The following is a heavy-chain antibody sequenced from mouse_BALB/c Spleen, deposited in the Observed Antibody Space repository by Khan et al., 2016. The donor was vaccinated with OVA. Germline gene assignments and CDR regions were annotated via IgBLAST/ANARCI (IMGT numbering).Heavy chain of an antibody. CDR1: GFDFSRYW. J-gene: IGHJ3*01. CDR2: INPDSRTI. D-gene: IGHD3-1*01. V-gene: IGHV4-1*02. CDR3: ARRTSGPSWFPH. Sequence: EVKLLESGGGLVQPGGSLKLSCAASGFDFSRYWMSWVRQAPGKGLEWIGEINPDSRTINHTPSLKDKFIISRDNAKNTLYLEMSKVRSEDTALYYCARRTSGPSWFPHGGPGTLVTVSA.